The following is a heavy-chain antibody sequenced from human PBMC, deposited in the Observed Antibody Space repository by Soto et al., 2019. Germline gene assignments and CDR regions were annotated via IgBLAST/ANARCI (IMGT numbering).Heavy chain of an antibody. Sequence: GGSLRLSCEASGFSFSDDWMHWVRQAPGKGLVWVSSVSSVGSTTDYADSVKGRFTISRDNAKNTLYLQMNSLGAEDTAVYYCVRGKYSGSYFFDYWGQGTLVTVSS. CDR3: VRGKYSGSYFFDY. CDR2: VSSVGSTT. CDR1: GFSFSDDW. D-gene: IGHD1-26*01. V-gene: IGHV3-74*01. J-gene: IGHJ4*02.